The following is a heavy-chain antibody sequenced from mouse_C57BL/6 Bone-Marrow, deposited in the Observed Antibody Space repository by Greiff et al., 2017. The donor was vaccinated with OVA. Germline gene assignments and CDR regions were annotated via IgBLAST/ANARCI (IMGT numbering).Heavy chain of an antibody. CDR2: IDPENGDT. D-gene: IGHD1-1*01. J-gene: IGHJ2*01. CDR1: GFNIKDDY. CDR3: TSDYYGSRRFDY. V-gene: IGHV14-4*01. Sequence: EVQLQASGAELVRPGASVKLSCTASGFNIKDDYMHWVKQRPEQGLEWIGWIDPENGDTEYASKFQGKATITADTSSNTAYLQLSSLTSEDTAVYYCTSDYYGSRRFDYWGQGTTLTVSS.